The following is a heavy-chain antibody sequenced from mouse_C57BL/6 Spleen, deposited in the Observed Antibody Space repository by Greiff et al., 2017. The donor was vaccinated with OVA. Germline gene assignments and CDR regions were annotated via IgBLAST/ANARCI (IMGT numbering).Heavy chain of an antibody. J-gene: IGHJ2*01. Sequence: EVKLVESGPELVKPGASVKMSCKASGYTFTDYNMHWVKQSHGKSLEWIGYINPNNGGTSYNQKFKGKATLTVNKSSSTAYMELRSLTSEDSAVYYCARWGYYGSVFDYWGQGTTLTVSS. CDR3: ARWGYYGSVFDY. CDR2: INPNNGGT. D-gene: IGHD1-1*01. CDR1: GYTFTDYN. V-gene: IGHV1-22*01.